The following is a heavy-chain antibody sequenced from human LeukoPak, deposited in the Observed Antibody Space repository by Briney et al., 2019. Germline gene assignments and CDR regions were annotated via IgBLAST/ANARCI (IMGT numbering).Heavy chain of an antibody. V-gene: IGHV4-59*01. J-gene: IGHJ4*02. Sequence: PSETLSLTCTVSGGSISRYYWSWIRQPPGKGLVWVWHIYYSGSTNYNPALKSRVTISVDTSKNQFSLKLSAVTAADTAVYYCARSYVWGSPFDYWGQGTLVTVSS. D-gene: IGHD3-16*01. CDR3: ARSYVWGSPFDY. CDR1: GGSISRYY. CDR2: IYYSGST.